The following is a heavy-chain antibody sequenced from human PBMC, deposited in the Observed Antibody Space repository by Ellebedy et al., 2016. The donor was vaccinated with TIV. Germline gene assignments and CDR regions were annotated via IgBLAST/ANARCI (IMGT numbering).Heavy chain of an antibody. V-gene: IGHV3-7*01. CDR3: ATERGAYSGSGQAFDY. Sequence: PGGSLTLSCAVSGFTFSNYWMTLVRQAPGKGPECVANRKRDGSEKYYVDSVKGRFTISRDNAENSLYLQMHSLRAEETAVYYGATERGAYSGSGQAFDYWGQGTLVTVSS. CDR1: GFTFSNYW. CDR2: RKRDGSEK. D-gene: IGHD3-10*01. J-gene: IGHJ4*02.